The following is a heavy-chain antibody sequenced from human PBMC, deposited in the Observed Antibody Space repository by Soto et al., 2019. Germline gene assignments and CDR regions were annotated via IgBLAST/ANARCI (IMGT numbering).Heavy chain of an antibody. CDR3: ARGRPNYFYYGLDV. V-gene: IGHV4-30-4*01. CDR1: GDSIKSDYY. Sequence: SETRSLTCTVSGDSIKSDYYWTWVRQPPGGGLEWMGYKYYSGATDSDPSLKRRVSFSVDMSKNQFSLNLTSVTVADTAVYYCARGRPNYFYYGLDVWGQGIPVTVSS. CDR2: KYYSGAT. J-gene: IGHJ6*02.